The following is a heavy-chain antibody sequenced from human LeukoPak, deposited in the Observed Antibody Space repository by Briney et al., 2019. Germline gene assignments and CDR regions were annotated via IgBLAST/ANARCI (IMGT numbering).Heavy chain of an antibody. D-gene: IGHD4/OR15-4a*01. CDR3: ARDNPTYGGADY. Sequence: PGGSLRLSCAASGFTFRSYTMHWVRQAPGKGLECVAVISYDGTNKYYADSVKGRFTISRDNSKNTLYLQMNSLRAEDTAVYYCARDNPTYGGADYWGQGTLVTVSS. CDR2: ISYDGTNK. V-gene: IGHV3-30-3*01. J-gene: IGHJ4*02. CDR1: GFTFRSYT.